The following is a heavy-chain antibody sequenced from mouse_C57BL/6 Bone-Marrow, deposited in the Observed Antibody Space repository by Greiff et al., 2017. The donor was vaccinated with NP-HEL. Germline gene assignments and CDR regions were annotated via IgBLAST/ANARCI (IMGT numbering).Heavy chain of an antibody. CDR3: ARGGTYAY. CDR2: IYPGDGDT. CDR1: GYAFSSSW. Sequence: QVQLQQSGPELVKPGASVKISCKASGYAFSSSWMNWVKQRPGKGLECIGRIYPGDGDTNYNGKFKGKATLTADKSSSTAYMQLSSLTSEDSAVYFCARGGTYAYWGQGTLVTVSA. J-gene: IGHJ3*01. V-gene: IGHV1-82*01.